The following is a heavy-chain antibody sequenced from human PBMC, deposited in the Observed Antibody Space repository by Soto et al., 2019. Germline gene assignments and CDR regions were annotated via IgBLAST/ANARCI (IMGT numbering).Heavy chain of an antibody. CDR3: TRVCSGGTCYFDP. CDR1: GFTFSGAS. CDR2: IGSKAAGYAT. J-gene: IGHJ5*02. V-gene: IGHV3-73*01. Sequence: PGGSLRLSCGASGFTFSGASMHWVRQPPGKGLEWVGRIGSKAAGYATAYGASVKGRFTISRDDSNNTTYLQMNSLQTEDTALYFCTRVCSGGTCYFDPWGQGTLVTVSS. D-gene: IGHD2-15*01.